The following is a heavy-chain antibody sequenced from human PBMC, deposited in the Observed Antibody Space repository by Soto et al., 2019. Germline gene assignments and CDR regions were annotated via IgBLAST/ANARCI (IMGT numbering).Heavy chain of an antibody. CDR1: GFTFSSYG. J-gene: IGHJ3*02. CDR3: ARDQYAFDI. V-gene: IGHV3-33*01. CDR2: IWYDGSNK. Sequence: QVQLVESGGGVVQPGRSLRLSCAASGFTFSSYGMHWVRQAPGKGLEWVAVIWYDGSNKYYADSVKGRFTISRDNSTNTLYLQMNSLRAEDTAVYYCARDQYAFDIWGQGTMVTVSS.